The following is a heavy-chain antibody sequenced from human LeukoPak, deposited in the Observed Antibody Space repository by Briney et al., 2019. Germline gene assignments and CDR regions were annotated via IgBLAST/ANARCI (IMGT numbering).Heavy chain of an antibody. CDR1: GFSFSTYA. CDR3: AKERDAKGYFDY. V-gene: IGHV3-23*01. J-gene: IGHJ4*02. Sequence: GGSLRLSCAASGFSFSTYAMSWVRQAPGQGLEWVSAISGSGKTYYPDSVKGRFTISRDNSKNTLSLQMNGLRAEDTAVYYCAKERDAKGYFDYWGQGTLVTVSS. CDR2: ISGSGKT.